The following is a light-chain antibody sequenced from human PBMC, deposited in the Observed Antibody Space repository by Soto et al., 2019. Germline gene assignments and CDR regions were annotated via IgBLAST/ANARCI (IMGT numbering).Light chain of an antibody. CDR2: AAS. CDR3: QQRSNWPPIT. V-gene: IGKV1-8*01. J-gene: IGKJ5*01. Sequence: AIRITQSPSSLSASTGDRVTITCRASQGISSYLAWYQQKPGKAPKLLIYAASTLQSGVPSRFSGSGSGTEFTLTISSLEPEDFAVYYCQQRSNWPPITFGQGTRLEIK. CDR1: QGISSY.